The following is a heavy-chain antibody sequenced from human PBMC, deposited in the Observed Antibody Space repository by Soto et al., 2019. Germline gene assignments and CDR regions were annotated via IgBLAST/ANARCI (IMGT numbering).Heavy chain of an antibody. CDR1: GFTFDDYG. CDR2: INWNGGST. D-gene: IGHD4-17*01. V-gene: IGHV3-20*04. CDR3: ARGGIYGTYYYYGMDV. Sequence: GSLRLPCAASGFTFDDYGMSWVRQAPGRGLEWVSGINWNGGSTGYADSVKGRFTISRDNAKNSLYLQMNSLRAEDTALYYCARGGIYGTYYYYGMDVWGQGTTVTVSS. J-gene: IGHJ6*02.